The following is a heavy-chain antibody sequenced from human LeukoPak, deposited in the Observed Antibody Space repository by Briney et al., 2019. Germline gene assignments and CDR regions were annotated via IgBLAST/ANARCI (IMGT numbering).Heavy chain of an antibody. CDR2: ISSSSSYI. CDR1: GFTFSSYS. CDR3: ARDVDGCSLAGVVDY. J-gene: IGHJ4*02. V-gene: IGHV3-21*01. Sequence: PGGSLRLSCAASGFTFSSYSMNWVRQAPGKGLEWVSSISSSSSYIYYADSVKGRFTISRDNAKNSLYLQMNSLRAEDTAVYYCARDVDGCSLAGVVDYWGQGTLVTVSS. D-gene: IGHD5-18*01.